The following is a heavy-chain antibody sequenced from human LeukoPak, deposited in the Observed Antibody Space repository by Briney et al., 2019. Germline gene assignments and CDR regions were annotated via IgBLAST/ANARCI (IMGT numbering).Heavy chain of an antibody. CDR1: GYSFTSYW. CDR3: ARPETIFGDGMDV. CDR2: IYPGDSDT. J-gene: IGHJ6*02. Sequence: GESLKISCKGSGYSFTSYWIGWVRQMPGKGLEWMGIIYPGDSDTRYSPSFQGQVTISADKSISTAYLQWSSLEASDTAMYYCARPETIFGDGMDVRGQGTTVTVSS. V-gene: IGHV5-51*01. D-gene: IGHD3-3*01.